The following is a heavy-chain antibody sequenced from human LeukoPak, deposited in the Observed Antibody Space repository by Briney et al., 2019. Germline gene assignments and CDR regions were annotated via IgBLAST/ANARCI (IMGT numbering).Heavy chain of an antibody. V-gene: IGHV3-48*01. CDR3: ARATTVTKDYYYYYMDV. CDR2: ISSSSSTI. Sequence: GGPLRLSCAASKFIFSSYSMNWVRQAPGKGLEWVSYISSSSSTIYYADSVKGRFTISRDNAKNSLFLQMSSLRAEDTAVYYCARATTVTKDYYYYYMDVWGKGTTVTVSS. CDR1: KFIFSSYS. D-gene: IGHD4-11*01. J-gene: IGHJ6*03.